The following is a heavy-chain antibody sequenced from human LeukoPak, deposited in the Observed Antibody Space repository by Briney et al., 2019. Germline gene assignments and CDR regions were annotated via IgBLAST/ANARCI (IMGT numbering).Heavy chain of an antibody. CDR1: GFTVSNNY. Sequence: LRLSCAASGFTVSNNYMTWVRQHPGKGLEWIGYIHYSGSTSYNPSLQSRVSISLDSSQNQFSLNLHSVTAADTAVYYCARDFTKTASPDAFDFWGQGTLVIVSS. J-gene: IGHJ3*01. D-gene: IGHD1-1*01. CDR3: ARDFTKTASPDAFDF. V-gene: IGHV4-31*02. CDR2: IHYSGST.